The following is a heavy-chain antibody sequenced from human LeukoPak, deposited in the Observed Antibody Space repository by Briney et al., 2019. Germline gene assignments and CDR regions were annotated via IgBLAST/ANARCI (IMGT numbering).Heavy chain of an antibody. V-gene: IGHV3-30*18. Sequence: GRSLRLSCAASGFTCSRHGMHWVRQVPGKGLEWVAVIGDTGRAKYYADSVKGRFTTSRDNSKNTLYLEMNSLRYEDTALYYCAKEGAWGNWYFDLWGRGTLVTVFS. CDR1: GFTCSRHG. CDR2: IGDTGRAK. CDR3: AKEGAWGNWYFDL. D-gene: IGHD3-16*01. J-gene: IGHJ2*01.